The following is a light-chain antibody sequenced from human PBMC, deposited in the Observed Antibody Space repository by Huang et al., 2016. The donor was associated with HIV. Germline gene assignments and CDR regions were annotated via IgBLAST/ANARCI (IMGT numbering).Light chain of an antibody. CDR3: QQRSTWPPT. V-gene: IGKV3-11*01. J-gene: IGKJ1*01. CDR1: QRVSSS. Sequence: EIVLTQSPATLSLSPGERATLPCRASQRVSSSLAWYQQKPGLPPRLLIYDASNRATGIPARFSGSGSGTDFTLTISSLEPEDFAVYYCQQRSTWPPTFGQGTKVEIK. CDR2: DAS.